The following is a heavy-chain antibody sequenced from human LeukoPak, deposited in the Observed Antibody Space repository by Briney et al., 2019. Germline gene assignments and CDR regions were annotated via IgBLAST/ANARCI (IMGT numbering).Heavy chain of an antibody. CDR2: INHSGST. V-gene: IGHV4-34*01. J-gene: IGHJ4*02. CDR3: ARGRATAPRGFDFDY. D-gene: IGHD5-12*01. CDR1: GGSFSGYY. Sequence: SETLSLTCAVYGGSFSGYYWSWIRQPPGKGLEWIGEINHSGSTNYNPSLKSRVTISVDTSKNQFSLKLSSVTAADTAVYYCARGRATAPRGFDFDYWGQGTLVTVSS.